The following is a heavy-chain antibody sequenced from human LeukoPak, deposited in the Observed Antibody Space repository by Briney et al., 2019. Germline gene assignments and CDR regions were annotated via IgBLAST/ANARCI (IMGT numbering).Heavy chain of an antibody. Sequence: PGGSLRLSCEGFGFAVSTYSMHWVRQTPGQGLVWVSRLNSDGIGTDYADSVRGRFTISRDNAKNTFYMYMDSLRAEDTAVYYCARAGFYNGYDYWGQGTLVTVSS. CDR1: GFAVSTYS. CDR2: LNSDGIGT. J-gene: IGHJ4*02. D-gene: IGHD5-18*01. V-gene: IGHV3-74*01. CDR3: ARAGFYNGYDY.